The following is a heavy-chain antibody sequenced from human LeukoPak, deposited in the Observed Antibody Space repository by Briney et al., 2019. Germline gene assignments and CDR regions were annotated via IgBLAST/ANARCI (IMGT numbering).Heavy chain of an antibody. CDR1: GGSISSYY. V-gene: IGHV4-59*01. CDR2: IYYSGST. D-gene: IGHD6-19*01. Sequence: PSETLSLTCTVSGGSISSYYWNWIRQPPGKGLEWIGYIYYSGSTNYNPSLKSRVTISVDTSKNQFSLKLSSVTAADTAVYYCARYSSGQVNWFDPWGQGTLVTVSS. J-gene: IGHJ5*02. CDR3: ARYSSGQVNWFDP.